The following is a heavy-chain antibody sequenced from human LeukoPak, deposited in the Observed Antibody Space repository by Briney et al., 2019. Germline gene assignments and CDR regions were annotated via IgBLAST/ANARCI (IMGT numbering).Heavy chain of an antibody. CDR1: GLTVRSSF. D-gene: IGHD3-16*01. V-gene: IGHV3-53*01. Sequence: PGGTLRLSCAVSGLTVRSSFMSGVRQAPAKGLERVSDIYSDALGGITNYADSVKGRVTISRDNSQNTLYLQMNSLRAEDTAIYYCAREIGGGLHYFDDCGQGTLVTVSS. CDR2: IYSDALGGIT. CDR3: AREIGGGLHYFDD. J-gene: IGHJ4*02.